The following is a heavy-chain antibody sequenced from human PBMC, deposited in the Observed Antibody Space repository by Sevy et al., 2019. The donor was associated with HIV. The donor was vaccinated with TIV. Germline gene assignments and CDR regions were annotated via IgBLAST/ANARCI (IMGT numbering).Heavy chain of an antibody. CDR3: ARDSQGYGGYAH. CDR2: IKEDGSAK. Sequence: GGSLRLSCAASGFTFSTYWMTWVRQAPGQGLEWVANIKEDGSAKYYVDSVKGRFTISRDNAKNSLYLQVNNLRAEDTAVYYCARDSQGYGGYAHWGQGTLVTVSS. D-gene: IGHD5-12*01. J-gene: IGHJ1*01. V-gene: IGHV3-7*01. CDR1: GFTFSTYW.